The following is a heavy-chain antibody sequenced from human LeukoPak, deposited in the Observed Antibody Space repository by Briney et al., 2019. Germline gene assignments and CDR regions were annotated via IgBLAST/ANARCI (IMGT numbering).Heavy chain of an antibody. Sequence: GGSLRLSCAASGFTFSSYWMSWVRQAPGKGLEWVANIKQDGSEKYYVDSVKGRFTISRDNAKNSLYLQMNSLRAEDTAVYYCAKDGGSGYQLLYWFDPWGQGTLVTVSS. V-gene: IGHV3-7*03. CDR3: AKDGGSGYQLLYWFDP. J-gene: IGHJ5*02. CDR2: IKQDGSEK. CDR1: GFTFSSYW. D-gene: IGHD2-2*01.